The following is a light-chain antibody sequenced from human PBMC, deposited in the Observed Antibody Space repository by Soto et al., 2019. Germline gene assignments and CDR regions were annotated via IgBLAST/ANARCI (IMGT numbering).Light chain of an antibody. Sequence: QSALTQPASVSGSPGQSITISCTGTSSDVGGYNYVSWYQQHPGKAPKLMIYDVSNRPSGVSNRFSGSKSGNTASLTISGLQAEDEADYYCSSYTSSSTLVFGTGTKLTGL. J-gene: IGLJ1*01. CDR1: SSDVGGYNY. V-gene: IGLV2-14*01. CDR3: SSYTSSSTLV. CDR2: DVS.